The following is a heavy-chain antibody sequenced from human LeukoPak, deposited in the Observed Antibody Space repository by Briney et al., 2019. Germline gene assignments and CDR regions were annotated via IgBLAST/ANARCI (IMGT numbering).Heavy chain of an antibody. CDR1: GYHFAIYW. CDR2: IYPSDSDT. V-gene: IGHV5-51*01. Sequence: GAALQVSCKVSGYHFAIYWIGWVRPLPGKGLEGMGIIYPSDSDTIYSPSFEGQVRISADKSITAAYLQWSSLKASDTAMYYCARQSSTAYYDSSGLPCDAFDIRGQGTMVTVSS. J-gene: IGHJ3*02. CDR3: ARQSSTAYYDSSGLPCDAFDI. D-gene: IGHD3-22*01.